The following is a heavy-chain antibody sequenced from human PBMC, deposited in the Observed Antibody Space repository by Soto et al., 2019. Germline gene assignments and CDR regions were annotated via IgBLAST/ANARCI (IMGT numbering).Heavy chain of an antibody. D-gene: IGHD4-17*01. CDR2: IRNKENGYTI. V-gene: IGHV3-72*01. CDR1: GFTFSDYD. J-gene: IGHJ4*02. Sequence: GGSLRLSCATSGFTFSDYDMGWVRQAPGKGPEWVGRIRNKENGYTIEYAESVKGRFIVSRDNLENSLHLQMTSLRTEDTAVYYCVREPQLTSVTAFDYWGQGTLVTVSS. CDR3: VREPQLTSVTAFDY.